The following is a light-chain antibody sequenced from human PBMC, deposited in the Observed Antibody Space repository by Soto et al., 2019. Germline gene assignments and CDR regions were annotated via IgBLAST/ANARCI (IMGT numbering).Light chain of an antibody. CDR2: GNS. Sequence: QAVVTQPPSVSGAPGQRVTISCTGSSSNIGAGYDVHWYQQLPGPAPKLLIYGNSNRPSGVPDRFPVSKSGTSASLAITGLQAEDEAAYYCQSYGSSPHVVFGGGTKLTVL. CDR3: QSYGSSPHVV. CDR1: SSNIGAGYD. V-gene: IGLV1-40*01. J-gene: IGLJ2*01.